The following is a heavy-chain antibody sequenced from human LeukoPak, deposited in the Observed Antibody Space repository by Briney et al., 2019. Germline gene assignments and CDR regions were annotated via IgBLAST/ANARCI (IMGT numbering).Heavy chain of an antibody. CDR3: ARDAYCSSTSCYPSN. CDR2: IYYSGST. V-gene: IGHV4-59*01. D-gene: IGHD2-2*01. J-gene: IGHJ4*02. Sequence: PSETLSLTCTVSGGSISSYYWSWIRQPPGKGLEWIGYIYYSGSTNYNPSLKSRVTISVDTSKNQFSLKLSFVTAADTAVYYCARDAYCSSTSCYPSNWGQGTLVTVSS. CDR1: GGSISSYY.